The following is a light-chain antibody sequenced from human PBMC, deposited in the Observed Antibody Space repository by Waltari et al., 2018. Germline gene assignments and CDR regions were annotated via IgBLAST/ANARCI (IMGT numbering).Light chain of an antibody. CDR1: QAISHN. CDR2: GAS. J-gene: IGKJ3*01. CDR3: QKYNSAPLT. Sequence: DIQMTQSPSSLSASVGDRVTITCRASQAISHNLAWYQQKPGKFPKLLIYGASILQSGVPSRFSGSGSGTDFTLTISSLQPEDVATYYCQKYNSAPLTFGPGTKVDIK. V-gene: IGKV1-27*01.